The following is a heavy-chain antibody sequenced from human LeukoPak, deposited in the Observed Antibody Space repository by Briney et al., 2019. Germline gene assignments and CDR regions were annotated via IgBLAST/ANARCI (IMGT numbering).Heavy chain of an antibody. J-gene: IGHJ6*02. V-gene: IGHV1-69*04. Sequence: SAKVSCKASGGTFSSYAISWVRQAPGQGLEWMGRIIPILGIANYAQKFQGRVTITADKSTSTAYMELSSLRSEDTAVYYCARTGYSSGWHAKAFYYYGMDVWGQGTTVTVSS. D-gene: IGHD6-19*01. CDR3: ARTGYSSGWHAKAFYYYGMDV. CDR2: IIPILGIA. CDR1: GGTFSSYA.